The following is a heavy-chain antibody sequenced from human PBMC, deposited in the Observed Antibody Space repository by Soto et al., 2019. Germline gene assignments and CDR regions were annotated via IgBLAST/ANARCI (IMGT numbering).Heavy chain of an antibody. CDR1: GFTFSNSG. CDR3: ARDCSSTSCYGGHFDY. CDR2: ISSSSSYM. J-gene: IGHJ4*02. Sequence: EVQLVESGGGLVKPGGSLRLSCAASGFTFSNSGMNWVRQAPGKGLEWVSSISSSSSYMYYADSVKGRFTISRDNAKNXRHLQMNSLRAEDTAVYYCARDCSSTSCYGGHFDYWGQGTLVTVSS. D-gene: IGHD2-2*01. V-gene: IGHV3-21*01.